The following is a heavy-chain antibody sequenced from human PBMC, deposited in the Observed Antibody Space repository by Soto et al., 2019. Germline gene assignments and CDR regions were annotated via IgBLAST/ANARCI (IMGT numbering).Heavy chain of an antibody. D-gene: IGHD3-9*01. J-gene: IGHJ6*02. Sequence: GGSLRLSCAASGFTFSSYAMSWVRQAPGKGLEWVSAICGSGGSTYYADSVKGRFTISRDNSKTTLYLQMNSLRAEDTAVYYCAKFSRAYDILTGYYFYYGMDVWGQGTTVTVSS. CDR2: ICGSGGST. CDR3: AKFSRAYDILTGYYFYYGMDV. V-gene: IGHV3-23*01. CDR1: GFTFSSYA.